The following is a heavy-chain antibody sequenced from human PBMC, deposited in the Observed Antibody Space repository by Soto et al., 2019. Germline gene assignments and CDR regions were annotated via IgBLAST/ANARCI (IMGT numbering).Heavy chain of an antibody. CDR2: MNPNSGNT. Sequence: QVQLVQSGAEVKKPGASVKVSCKASGYTFTSYDINWVRQATGQGLEWMGWMNPNSGNTGYAQKFQGRVTMTRNTSISTAYRELSSLRSEDTAVYYCARGRRFYDFWSGYLPAHFDYWGQGTLVTVSS. CDR1: GYTFTSYD. J-gene: IGHJ4*02. V-gene: IGHV1-8*01. D-gene: IGHD3-3*01. CDR3: ARGRRFYDFWSGYLPAHFDY.